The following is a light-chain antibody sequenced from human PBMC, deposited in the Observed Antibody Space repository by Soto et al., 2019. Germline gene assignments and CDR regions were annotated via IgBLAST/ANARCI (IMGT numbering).Light chain of an antibody. CDR2: DTS. V-gene: IGKV3-20*01. CDR3: QQYGNSPRT. J-gene: IGKJ5*01. Sequence: EIVLTQSPGTLSMSAGERAVLSCRTSQSVPNTYVAWYQQQPGQAPRLLISDTSNRATGIPDRFIGSGSGTDFTLTISRLEPEDFAVFYCQQYGNSPRTFGQGTRLEIK. CDR1: QSVPNTY.